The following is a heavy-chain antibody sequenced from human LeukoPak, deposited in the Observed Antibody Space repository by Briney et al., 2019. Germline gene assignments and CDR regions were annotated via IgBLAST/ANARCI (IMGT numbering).Heavy chain of an antibody. V-gene: IGHV3-48*01. J-gene: IGHJ4*02. CDR2: ISSSSFTI. CDR1: GFTFSNYH. D-gene: IGHD2-21*02. CDR3: ARVYCGGDCYPDY. Sequence: GGSLRLSCAASGFTFSNYHMNWVRQAPGKGLEWVSYISSSSFTIYYADSVKGRFTISRDNAKNSLYLQMNSLRAEDTAVYYCARVYCGGDCYPDYWGQGTLVTVSS.